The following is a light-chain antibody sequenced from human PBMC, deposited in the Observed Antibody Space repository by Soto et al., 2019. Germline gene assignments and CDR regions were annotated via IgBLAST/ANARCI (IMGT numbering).Light chain of an antibody. CDR1: SSNIGSNY. CDR2: RNN. CDR3: SSYTRSSTLL. J-gene: IGLJ2*01. Sequence: QSVLTQPPSASGTPGQRVTISCSASSSNIGSNYVYWYQQLPGTAPKLLIYRNNQRPSGVPDRFSGSRSGNTASLTISGLQAEDEAHYYCSSYTRSSTLLFGGGTKLTVL. V-gene: IGLV1-47*01.